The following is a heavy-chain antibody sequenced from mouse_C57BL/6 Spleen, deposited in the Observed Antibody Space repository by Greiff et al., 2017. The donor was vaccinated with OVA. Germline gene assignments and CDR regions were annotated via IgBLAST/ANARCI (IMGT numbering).Heavy chain of an antibody. CDR3: ARGITTVVAFDY. Sequence: QVQLQQPGAELVRPGTSVKLSCKASGYTFTSYWMHWVKQRPGQGLEWIGVIDPSDSYTNYNQKFKGKATLTVDTSSSTAYMQLSSLTSEDSAVYYCARGITTVVAFDYWGQGTTLTVSS. D-gene: IGHD1-1*01. CDR2: IDPSDSYT. J-gene: IGHJ2*01. V-gene: IGHV1-59*01. CDR1: GYTFTSYW.